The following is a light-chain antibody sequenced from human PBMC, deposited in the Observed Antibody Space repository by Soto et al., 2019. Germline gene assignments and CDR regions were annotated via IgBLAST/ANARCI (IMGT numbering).Light chain of an antibody. CDR2: GAS. J-gene: IGKJ1*01. CDR3: QQYGSSPRT. Sequence: ETVMTQSPVTVSVSPGERATLSCRASQSVTSNLAWYQQKPGQAPRLLIYGASSRATGIPDRFSGSGSGTDFTLTISRLEPEDFAVYYCQQYGSSPRTFGQGTKVDIK. V-gene: IGKV3-20*01. CDR1: QSVTSN.